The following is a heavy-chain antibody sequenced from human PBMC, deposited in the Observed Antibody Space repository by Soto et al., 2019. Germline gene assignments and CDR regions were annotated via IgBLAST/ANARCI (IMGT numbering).Heavy chain of an antibody. V-gene: IGHV3-30*03. CDR3: VRGASLNFDY. CDR1: GFSFSTYG. CDR2: ISNDGSNK. Sequence: PGGSLRLSCAASGFSFSTYGMHWVRQAPGKGLEWVAFISNDGSNKYYADSVKGRFTISRDNSKNTLYLQMNSLRAEDTAVYYCVRGASLNFDYWGQGTLVTVSS. J-gene: IGHJ4*02. D-gene: IGHD1-26*01.